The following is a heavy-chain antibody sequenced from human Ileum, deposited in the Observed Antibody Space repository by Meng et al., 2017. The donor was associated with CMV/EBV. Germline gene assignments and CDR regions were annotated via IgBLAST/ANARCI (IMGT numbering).Heavy chain of an antibody. V-gene: IGHV1-18*01. Sequence: QVQLVQSGAEVKKPGDSVKVSCRASGYTFTNYGVTWVRQAPEQGLEWMGWISGYTGNTQYSEKIQGRVTMTADTSTATAHMELTSLRSDDTAVYYCARDKSDLGREGFYYWGQGTLVTVSS. J-gene: IGHJ4*02. CDR1: GYTFTNYG. CDR3: ARDKSDLGREGFYY. CDR2: ISGYTGNT. D-gene: IGHD3-10*01.